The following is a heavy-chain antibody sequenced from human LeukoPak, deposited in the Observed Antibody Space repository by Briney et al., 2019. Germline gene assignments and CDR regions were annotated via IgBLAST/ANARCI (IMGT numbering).Heavy chain of an antibody. CDR1: GYTFTGYY. V-gene: IGHV1-2*02. Sequence: ASVKVSCKASGYTFTGYYTHWVRQAPGQGLEWMGWINPNSGGTNYAQKFQGRVTMTRDTSISTAYMELSRLRSDDTAVYYCARGGSSWYGYYYYMDVWGKGTTVTVSS. CDR2: INPNSGGT. CDR3: ARGGSSWYGYYYYMDV. D-gene: IGHD6-13*01. J-gene: IGHJ6*03.